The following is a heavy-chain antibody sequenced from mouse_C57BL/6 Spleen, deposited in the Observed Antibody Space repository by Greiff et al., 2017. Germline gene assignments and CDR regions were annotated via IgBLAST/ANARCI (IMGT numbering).Heavy chain of an antibody. J-gene: IGHJ4*01. CDR2: IYPGTGST. Sequence: VQLQQPGAELVKPGASVKMSCKASGYTFTSYWITWVKQRPGQGLEWIGDIYPGTGSTNYNEKFKSKATLTVDTSSSTAYMQLSSLTSEDSAVYYCARYWEKAMDCWGQGASVTVSS. V-gene: IGHV1-55*01. CDR1: GYTFTSYW. D-gene: IGHD4-1*01. CDR3: ARYWEKAMDC.